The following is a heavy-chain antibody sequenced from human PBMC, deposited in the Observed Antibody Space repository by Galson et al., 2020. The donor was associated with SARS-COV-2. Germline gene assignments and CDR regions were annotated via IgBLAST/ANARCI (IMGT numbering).Heavy chain of an antibody. CDR2: ISYDGSNK. Sequence: GGSLRLSCAASGFTFSSYGMHWVRQAPGKGLEWVAVISYDGSNKYYADSVKGRFTISRDNSKNTLYLQMNSLRAKDTAVYYCAKDRKYYEILTGYLGPPANYYYYGMDVWGQGTTVTVSS. V-gene: IGHV3-30*18. CDR3: AKDRKYYEILTGYLGPPANYYYYGMDV. D-gene: IGHD3-9*01. J-gene: IGHJ6*02. CDR1: GFTFSSYG.